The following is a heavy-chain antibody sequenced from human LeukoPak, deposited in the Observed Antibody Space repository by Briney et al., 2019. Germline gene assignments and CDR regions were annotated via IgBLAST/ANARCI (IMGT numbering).Heavy chain of an antibody. V-gene: IGHV3-64D*06. CDR2: ISSNGGST. CDR3: VKDGRYCSSTSCYTMDY. D-gene: IGHD2-2*02. Sequence: PGGSLRLSCSASGFTFSSYAMHWVRQAPGKGLEYVSAISSNGGSTYYADSVKGRFTISRDNSKNTLYLQMSSLRDEDTAVYYCVKDGRYCSSTSCYTMDYWGQGTLVTVSS. J-gene: IGHJ4*02. CDR1: GFTFSSYA.